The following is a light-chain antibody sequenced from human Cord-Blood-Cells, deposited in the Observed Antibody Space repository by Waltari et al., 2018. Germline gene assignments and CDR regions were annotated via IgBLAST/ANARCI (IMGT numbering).Light chain of an antibody. J-gene: IGLJ1*01. CDR2: DVS. V-gene: IGLV2-14*03. CDR1: SSDVGGYNY. CDR3: SSYTSSSAYV. Sequence: QSALTQPASVSGSPGQSITISCTGTSSDVGGYNYVSWYQQHPGKAPKLMIYDVSNRHSVVSTRFSVSKSGNTASLTISGLQAEDEADYYCSSYTSSSAYVFGTGTKVTVL.